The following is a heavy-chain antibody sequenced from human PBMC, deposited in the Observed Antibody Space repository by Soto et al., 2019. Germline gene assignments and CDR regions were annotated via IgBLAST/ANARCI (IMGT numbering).Heavy chain of an antibody. V-gene: IGHV1-69*01. Sequence: GASVKVSCKASGGTFSSYAISWVRQAPGQGLEWMGGIIPIFGTANYAQKFQGRVTITADESTSTAYMELSSLRSEDTAVYYCARDSRYNWNYDRPFDYWGQGTLVTVSS. CDR2: IIPIFGTA. CDR3: ARDSRYNWNYDRPFDY. CDR1: GGTFSSYA. J-gene: IGHJ4*02. D-gene: IGHD1-7*01.